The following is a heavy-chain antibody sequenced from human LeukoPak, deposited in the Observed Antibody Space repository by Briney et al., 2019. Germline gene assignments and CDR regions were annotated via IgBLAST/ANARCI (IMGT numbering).Heavy chain of an antibody. J-gene: IGHJ6*02. CDR1: GFTFDNYA. Sequence: GRSLRLSCAASGFTFDNYAMHWVRQAPGKGLEWVSGISWNSGSIAYADSVKGRFTISRDNAKSSLYLQMNSLRAEDTALYYCAKETAAKYYSYYYAIDVWGQGTTVTVSS. CDR3: AKETAAKYYSYYYAIDV. V-gene: IGHV3-9*01. D-gene: IGHD6-25*01. CDR2: ISWNSGSI.